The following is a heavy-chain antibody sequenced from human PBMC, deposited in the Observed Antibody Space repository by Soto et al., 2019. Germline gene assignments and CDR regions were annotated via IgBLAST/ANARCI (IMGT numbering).Heavy chain of an antibody. CDR3: ARDRGITETTVDY. V-gene: IGHV1-3*04. CDR1: GYTFTDHG. CDR2: VKTGNGNT. Sequence: QVQLVQSGAELKNPGASVKVSCKASGYTFTDHGLHWVRQAPGQRLEWMGWVKTGNGNTKYSEKFQGRVTITRDTSASIIYMELSSLRSEDTAVYYCARDRGITETTVDYWGQGTLVTVSS. D-gene: IGHD1-7*01. J-gene: IGHJ4*02.